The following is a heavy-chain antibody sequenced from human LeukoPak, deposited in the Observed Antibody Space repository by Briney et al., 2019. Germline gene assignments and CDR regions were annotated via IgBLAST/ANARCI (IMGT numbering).Heavy chain of an antibody. CDR3: PRYCSSSRCLYYYHMDV. CDR2: ISSASSYI. J-gene: IGHJ6*03. CDR1: GFTFSTYS. Sequence: GGSLRLSCAASGFTFSTYSMNWVRQAPGKGLEWGSSISSASSYIYYADSVKGRFTISRDDAKNSLYLQMNSLRAEDTAVYYCPRYCSSSRCLYYYHMDVWGKGTTVTVSS. V-gene: IGHV3-21*01. D-gene: IGHD2-2*01.